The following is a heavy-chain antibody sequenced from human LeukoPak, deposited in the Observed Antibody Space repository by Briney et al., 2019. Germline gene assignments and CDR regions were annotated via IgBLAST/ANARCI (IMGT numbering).Heavy chain of an antibody. D-gene: IGHD3-22*01. CDR2: ISYDGSNK. CDR1: GFTFSSYG. J-gene: IGHJ4*02. CDR3: AKDINYYDSSGYYDY. V-gene: IGHV3-30*18. Sequence: PGGSLRLSCAASGFTFSSYGMHWVRQAPGNGLEWVAVISYDGSNKYYADSVKGRFTISRDNSKNTLYLQMNSLRAEDTAVYYCAKDINYYDSSGYYDYWGQGTLVTVSS.